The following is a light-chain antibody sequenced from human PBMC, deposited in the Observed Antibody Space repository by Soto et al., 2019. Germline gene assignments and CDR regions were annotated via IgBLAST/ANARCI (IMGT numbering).Light chain of an antibody. CDR1: QSVGGS. J-gene: IGKJ4*01. V-gene: IGKV3-11*01. Sequence: ETGLTQSPGTLSLSPGERATLSCRASQSVGGSLAWYQQRPGQAPRLLVYHTSNRATGIPDRFSASGSGTDFTLTISRLEPEDFAVYYCQQRYNWPLTFGGGTKVDIK. CDR3: QQRYNWPLT. CDR2: HTS.